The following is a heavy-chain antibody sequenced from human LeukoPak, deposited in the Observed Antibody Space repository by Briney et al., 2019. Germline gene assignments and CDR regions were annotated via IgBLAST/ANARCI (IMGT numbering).Heavy chain of an antibody. Sequence: GGSLRLSCAASGFTFSSYAMHWVRQAPGKGLEWVAVISYDGSSKYYADSVKGRFTISRDNSKNTLYLQMNSLRAEDTAVYYCARAGTGVLWFGEPYWGQGTLVTVSS. CDR1: GFTFSSYA. D-gene: IGHD3-10*01. CDR3: ARAGTGVLWFGEPY. CDR2: ISYDGSSK. V-gene: IGHV3-30-3*01. J-gene: IGHJ4*02.